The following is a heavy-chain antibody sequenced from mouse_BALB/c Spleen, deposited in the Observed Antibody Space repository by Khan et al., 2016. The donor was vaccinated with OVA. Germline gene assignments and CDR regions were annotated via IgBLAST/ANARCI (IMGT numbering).Heavy chain of an antibody. CDR2: ISSGGGST. D-gene: IGHD4-1*01. CDR1: GFAFSSYD. Sequence: EVELVEFGGGLVKPGGSLKLSCAASGFAFSSYDMSWVRQTPEKRLEWVAYISSGGGSTYYPDTVKGRFTISRDNAKNILYLQMGSLKSEDTAMYYCARHSGTWFAYWGQGTLVTVSA. J-gene: IGHJ3*01. CDR3: ARHSGTWFAY. V-gene: IGHV5-12-1*01.